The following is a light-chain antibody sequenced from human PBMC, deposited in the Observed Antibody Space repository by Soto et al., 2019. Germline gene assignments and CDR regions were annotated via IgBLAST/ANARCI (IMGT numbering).Light chain of an antibody. CDR3: QQYGSSSWT. V-gene: IGKV3-20*01. Sequence: EIVLKQSPGTLSLSPGERATLSCRASQSVSSSYLAWYQQKNGQAPRLLIYGASSRDTGIPDRFSGSGSGTDFTLPISRLEPEDFEVYYCQQYGSSSWTFGQGTKVDIK. J-gene: IGKJ1*01. CDR2: GAS. CDR1: QSVSSSY.